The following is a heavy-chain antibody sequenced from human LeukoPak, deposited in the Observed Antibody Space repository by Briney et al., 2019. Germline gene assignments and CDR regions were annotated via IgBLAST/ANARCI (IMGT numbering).Heavy chain of an antibody. V-gene: IGHV4-34*01. J-gene: IGHJ3*01. D-gene: IGHD5-18*01. CDR3: ARGSVGYSYGSIWAT. CDR2: INHSGST. CDR1: GGSFSGYY. Sequence: PSETLSLTCAVYGGSFSGYYWSWIRQPPGKGLEWIGEINHSGSTNYNPSLKSRVTISVDTSKNQFSLKLSPVTAADTAVYCCARGSVGYSYGSIWATWGQGTMVTVSS.